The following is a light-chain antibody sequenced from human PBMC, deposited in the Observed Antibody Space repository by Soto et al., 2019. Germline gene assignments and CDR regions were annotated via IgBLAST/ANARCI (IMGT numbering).Light chain of an antibody. J-gene: IGKJ2*01. V-gene: IGKV1-5*03. CDR3: EKYNSYSYT. CDR1: QSISSW. Sequence: DIQMTQSPSTLSASVGDRVTITCRASQSISSWLSWYQQKPGKAHKLQIYKASILESVVPSRFSGSACGTEFTFSIISLQPDACATYYCEKYNSYSYTFGQGTKLEIK. CDR2: KAS.